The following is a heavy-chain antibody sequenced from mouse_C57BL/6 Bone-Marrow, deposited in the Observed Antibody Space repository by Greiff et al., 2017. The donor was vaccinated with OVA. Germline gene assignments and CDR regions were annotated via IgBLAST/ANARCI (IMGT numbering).Heavy chain of an antibody. CDR2: IRSKSNNYAT. Sequence: EVKLVESGGGLVQPKGSLKLSCAASGFSFNTYAMNWVRQAPGKGLEWVARIRSKSNNYATYYADSVKDRFTISRDDSESMLYLQMNNLKTEDTAMYYCVRPRDWSFDVWGTGTTVTVSS. CDR3: VRPRDWSFDV. J-gene: IGHJ1*03. CDR1: GFSFNTYA. V-gene: IGHV10-1*01.